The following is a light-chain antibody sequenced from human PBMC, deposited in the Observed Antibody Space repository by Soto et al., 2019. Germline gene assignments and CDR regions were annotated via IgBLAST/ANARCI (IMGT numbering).Light chain of an antibody. J-gene: IGLJ3*02. CDR3: CLYARGGVV. Sequence: QSALTQPASVSGSPGQSIGISCTGTLSGVGTYSFVSWYQHHPGAAPQLIIFEGNKRPSGVSDRFSGSRSGETASLTISGLQAEDEADYYCCLYARGGVVFGGGTKLTVL. CDR2: EGN. CDR1: LSGVGTYSF. V-gene: IGLV2-23*01.